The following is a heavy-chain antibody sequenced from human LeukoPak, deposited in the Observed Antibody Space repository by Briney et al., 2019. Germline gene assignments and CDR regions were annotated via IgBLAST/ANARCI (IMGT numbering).Heavy chain of an antibody. D-gene: IGHD3-10*01. CDR2: ICYSGST. J-gene: IGHJ5*02. V-gene: IGHV4-39*01. Sequence: PSETLSLTCTVSGGSISSSSYYWGWIRQPPGKGLEWIGSICYSGSTYYNPSLKSRVTISVDTSKNQFSLKLSSVTAADTAVYYCVRRSAGGLLWFNNWFDPWGQGTLVTVSS. CDR1: GGSISSSSYY. CDR3: VRRSAGGLLWFNNWFDP.